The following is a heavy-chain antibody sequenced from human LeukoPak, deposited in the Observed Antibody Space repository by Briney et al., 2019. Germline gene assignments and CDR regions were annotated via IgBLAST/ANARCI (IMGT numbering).Heavy chain of an antibody. V-gene: IGHV4-34*01. CDR3: ASSLEGGDYGMDV. CDR2: INHSGST. CDR1: GGSFSGYY. J-gene: IGHJ6*02. Sequence: PSETLSLTRAVYGGSFSGYYWSWIRQPPGKGLEWIGEINHSGSTNYNPSLKSRVTISVDTSKNQFSLKLSSVTAADTAVYYCASSLEGGDYGMDVWGQGTTVTVSS. D-gene: IGHD1-1*01.